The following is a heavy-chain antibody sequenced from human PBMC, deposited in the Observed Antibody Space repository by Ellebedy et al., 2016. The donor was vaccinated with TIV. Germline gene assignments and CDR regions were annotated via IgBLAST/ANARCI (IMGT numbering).Heavy chain of an antibody. CDR2: ISSSSNTK. Sequence: GESLKISCAASGFTFSNYNMIWVRQAPGKGLEWVSYISSSSNTKYYADSVKGRFTISRDNAENSLYLQMNSLRDEDTAVYYCARWMGIAVAGSFGHAFDIWGQGTMVSVSS. J-gene: IGHJ3*02. CDR3: ARWMGIAVAGSFGHAFDI. CDR1: GFTFSNYN. D-gene: IGHD6-19*01. V-gene: IGHV3-48*02.